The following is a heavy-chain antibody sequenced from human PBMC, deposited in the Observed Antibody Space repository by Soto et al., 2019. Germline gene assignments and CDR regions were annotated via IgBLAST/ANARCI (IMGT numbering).Heavy chain of an antibody. CDR2: INHSGST. J-gene: IGHJ4*02. CDR3: ARVSRTYYDFWSGHLAYYFDY. Sequence: SETLSLTCAVYGGSFSGYYWSWIRQPPGKGLEWIGEINHSGSTNYNPSLKSRVTISVDTSKNQFSLKLSSVTAADTAVYYCARVSRTYYDFWSGHLAYYFDYWGQGTLVTVSS. CDR1: GGSFSGYY. D-gene: IGHD3-3*01. V-gene: IGHV4-34*01.